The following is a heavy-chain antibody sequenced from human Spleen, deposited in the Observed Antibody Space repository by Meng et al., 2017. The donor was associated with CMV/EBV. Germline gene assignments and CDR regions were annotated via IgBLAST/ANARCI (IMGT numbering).Heavy chain of an antibody. CDR2: IDHTGST. J-gene: IGHJ6*02. V-gene: IGHV4-34*01. D-gene: IGHD2-2*02. Sequence: ESLKISCGVYGGSFSGYYWSWIRQPPGKGLEWIGEIDHTGSTNNDPSLKSRVTISVGTSKNQFSLKMSSVTAADTAVYYCARGTYCSSSSCYRHYYYGMDVWGQGTTVTVSS. CDR1: GGSFSGYY. CDR3: ARGTYCSSSSCYRHYYYGMDV.